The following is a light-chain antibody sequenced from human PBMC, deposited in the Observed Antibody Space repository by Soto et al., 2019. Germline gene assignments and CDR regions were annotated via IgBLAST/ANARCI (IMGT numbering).Light chain of an antibody. CDR1: QGINSA. J-gene: IGKJ4*01. V-gene: IGKV1-13*02. Sequence: AIQLTQSPSSLSASVGDRVTITCRASQGINSALAWYHQRPGKAPNLLIYDASTLQSGVPSRFSGSGSGTDFTLTISSLQPEDFATYYSEQFNSSPLTFGGGTKVETK. CDR3: EQFNSSPLT. CDR2: DAS.